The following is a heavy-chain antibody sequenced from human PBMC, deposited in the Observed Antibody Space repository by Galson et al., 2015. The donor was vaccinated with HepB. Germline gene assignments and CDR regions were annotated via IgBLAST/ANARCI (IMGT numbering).Heavy chain of an antibody. V-gene: IGHV3-7*01. CDR2: IKQDGSEK. Sequence: SLRLSCAASGFTFSSYWMSWVRQAPGKGLEWVANIKQDGSEKYYVDSVKGRFTISRDNAKNSLYLQMNSLRAEDTAVYYCAREGSSSWYYAFDIWGQGTMVTVSS. D-gene: IGHD6-13*01. J-gene: IGHJ3*02. CDR1: GFTFSSYW. CDR3: AREGSSSWYYAFDI.